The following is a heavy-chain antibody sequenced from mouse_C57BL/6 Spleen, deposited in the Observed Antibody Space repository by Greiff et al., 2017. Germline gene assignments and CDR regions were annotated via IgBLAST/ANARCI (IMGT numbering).Heavy chain of an antibody. D-gene: IGHD1-1*01. Sequence: QVQLQQSGAELVRPGTSVKVSCKASGYAFTNYLIEWVKQRPGQGLEWIGVINPGSGGTNYNETFKGRATLTADKSSSTAYMQLSSLTSEDSAVYFCARGIYGSRPWGKGTLVTVSA. CDR2: INPGSGGT. CDR1: GYAFTNYL. V-gene: IGHV1-54*01. CDR3: ARGIYGSRP. J-gene: IGHJ3*01.